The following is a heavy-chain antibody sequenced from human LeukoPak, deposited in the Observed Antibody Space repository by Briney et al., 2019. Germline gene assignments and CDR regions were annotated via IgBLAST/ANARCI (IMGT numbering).Heavy chain of an antibody. CDR2: ISAYNGKT. CDR1: GYTFTSYG. CDR3: ARASPDYGDYDY. J-gene: IGHJ4*02. V-gene: IGHV1-18*01. Sequence: PVKVSCKASGYTFTSYGISWVRQAPGQGLEGMGWISAYNGKTNYAQKLQGRVTMTTDTSTSTSYMELRSLRSDDTAVYYCARASPDYGDYDYWGEGTLVTVSS. D-gene: IGHD4-17*01.